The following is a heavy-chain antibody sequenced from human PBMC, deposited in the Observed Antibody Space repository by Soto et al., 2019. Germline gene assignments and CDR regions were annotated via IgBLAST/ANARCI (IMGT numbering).Heavy chain of an antibody. D-gene: IGHD3-10*01. CDR2: IYYSGST. J-gene: IGHJ6*02. CDR1: GGSISSGDYY. CDR3: ASKLKRITMVRGGMDV. V-gene: IGHV4-30-4*01. Sequence: QVQLQESGPGLVKPSQTLSLTCTVSGGSISSGDYYWSWIRQPPGKGLEWIGYIYYSGSTYYNPSLKSRVTISVDTSKNQCSLKLSSVTAADTAVYYCASKLKRITMVRGGMDVWGQGTTVTVSS.